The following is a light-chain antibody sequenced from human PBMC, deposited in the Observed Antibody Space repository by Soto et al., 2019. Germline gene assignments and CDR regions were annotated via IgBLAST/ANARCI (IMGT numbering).Light chain of an antibody. CDR2: DAS. V-gene: IGKV3-15*01. CDR3: QQHNEWPLT. Sequence: EIVMTQSPATLSVSPGERATLSCMARRSVSSNLAWYQQKPGQAPRLLIYDASIRATGIPARFSGSGSGTEFTLTISSLQSEDSAVYYCQQHNEWPLTFGGGTKVDIK. J-gene: IGKJ4*01. CDR1: RSVSSN.